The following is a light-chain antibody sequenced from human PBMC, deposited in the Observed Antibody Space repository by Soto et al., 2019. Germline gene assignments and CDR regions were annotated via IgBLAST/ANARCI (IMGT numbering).Light chain of an antibody. CDR3: QQRTDWRIT. J-gene: IGKJ5*01. Sequence: EIVMTQSPATLXVSPGERTXXSCTASQIVSSNLAWYQQTPGQAPRLLIYGASTRATGIPARFSGSGSGTDFTLTISSLEPEDFAVYYCQQRTDWRITFAQGTRLEIK. CDR1: QIVSSN. V-gene: IGKV3-15*01. CDR2: GAS.